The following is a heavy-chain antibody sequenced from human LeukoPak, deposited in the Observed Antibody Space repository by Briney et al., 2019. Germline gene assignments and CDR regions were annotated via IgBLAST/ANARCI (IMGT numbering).Heavy chain of an antibody. V-gene: IGHV4-4*07. Sequence: SETLSLTCTLSGGSISNYYWSWIRHPAGKGLEGIGRIYASGSTNYNPSLKSRVTMSVDTSKNQFSLKLSSVTAADTAVYYCARGGGAYFSFDPWGQGTLVTVSS. CDR2: IYASGST. D-gene: IGHD2/OR15-2a*01. CDR1: GGSISNYY. CDR3: ARGGGAYFSFDP. J-gene: IGHJ5*01.